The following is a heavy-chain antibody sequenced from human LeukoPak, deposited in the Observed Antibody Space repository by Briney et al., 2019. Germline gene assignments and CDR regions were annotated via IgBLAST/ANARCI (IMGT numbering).Heavy chain of an antibody. J-gene: IGHJ6*02. CDR2: ISVYNGNT. D-gene: IGHD2-2*01. V-gene: IGHV1-18*01. CDR1: GYTFTSYG. CDR3: ARDRPRPIVVVPAAMQYYYYGMDV. Sequence: AAVKVSFKASGYTFTSYGISWVRQAPGQGLEWMGWISVYNGNTNYAQKRQGTVTMTTDTSTSTAYMEPRSLRSDDTAVYYCARDRPRPIVVVPAAMQYYYYGMDVWGQGTTVTVSS.